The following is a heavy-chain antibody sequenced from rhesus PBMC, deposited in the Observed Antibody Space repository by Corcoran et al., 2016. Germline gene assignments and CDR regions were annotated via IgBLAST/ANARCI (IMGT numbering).Heavy chain of an antibody. V-gene: IGHV5-20*02. CDR1: GYSFTSYW. CDR3: AKDDYDWNYVDY. D-gene: IGHD3-22*01. CDR2: IDPSSADP. Sequence: EVQLVQSGAEVKRPGESLKISCKTSGYSFTSYWISWVRQMPGKGLEWMGAIDPSSADPRYSPAFQGQVTISAAKSITTAYLRWSSLKASDTSTYYCAKDDYDWNYVDYWGQGVLVTVSS. J-gene: IGHJ4*01.